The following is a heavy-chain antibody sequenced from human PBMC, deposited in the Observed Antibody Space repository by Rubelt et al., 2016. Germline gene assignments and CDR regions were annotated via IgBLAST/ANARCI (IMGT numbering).Heavy chain of an antibody. J-gene: IGHJ6*02. D-gene: IGHD3-10*01. CDR2: ISSSSSYI. Sequence: GRGLEWVSSISSSSSYIYYADSVKGRFTISRDNAKNSLYLQMNSLRAEDTAVYYCARDFTYYGSGSYYIRGAAPDYYYYYGMDVWGQGTTVTVSS. CDR3: ARDFTYYGSGSYYIRGAAPDYYYYYGMDV. V-gene: IGHV3-21*01.